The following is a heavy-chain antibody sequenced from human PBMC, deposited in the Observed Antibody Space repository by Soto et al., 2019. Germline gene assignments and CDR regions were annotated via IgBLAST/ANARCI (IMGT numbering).Heavy chain of an antibody. CDR3: ARDGIGGTVFRGYLDY. J-gene: IGHJ4*02. Sequence: PGGSLRLSCAVPGGIFHGYGMHWVRQAPGKGLEWVAIIRFDGSNEEYADSVKGRFTFSRDNSKNTLYLQMNTLGAEDTAVYYCARDGIGGTVFRGYLDYWGRGTVVTVSS. CDR2: IRFDGSNE. V-gene: IGHV3-33*01. CDR1: GGIFHGYG. D-gene: IGHD1-7*01.